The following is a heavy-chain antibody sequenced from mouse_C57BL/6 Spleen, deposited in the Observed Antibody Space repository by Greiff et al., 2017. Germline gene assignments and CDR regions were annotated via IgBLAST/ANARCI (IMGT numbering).Heavy chain of an antibody. CDR2: INPSNGGT. CDR1: GYTFTSYW. Sequence: QVQLQQPGTELVKPGASGYTFTSYWMHWVKQRPGQGLEWIGNINPSNGGTNYNEKFKSKATLTVDKSSSTAYMQLSSLTSEDSAVYYCAREGVTNYAMDYWGQGTSVTVSS. D-gene: IGHD2-3*01. J-gene: IGHJ4*01. V-gene: IGHV1-53*01. CDR3: AREGVTNYAMDY.